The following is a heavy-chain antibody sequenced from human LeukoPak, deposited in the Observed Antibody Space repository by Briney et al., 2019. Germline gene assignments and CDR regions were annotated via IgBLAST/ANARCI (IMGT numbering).Heavy chain of an antibody. Sequence: GGCLRLSCAPPGFTFSTYGMHWVRQAPGKGLEWVAVISYDGSNKYYADSVKGRFTISRDNSKNTLYLQMNSLRAEDTAVYYCAKDARTSQTIFGVVNHFDYWGQGTLVTVSS. V-gene: IGHV3-30*18. CDR3: AKDARTSQTIFGVVNHFDY. CDR2: ISYDGSNK. CDR1: GFTFSTYG. D-gene: IGHD3-3*01. J-gene: IGHJ4*02.